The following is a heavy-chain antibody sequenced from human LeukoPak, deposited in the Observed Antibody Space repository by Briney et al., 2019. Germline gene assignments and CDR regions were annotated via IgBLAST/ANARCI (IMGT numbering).Heavy chain of an antibody. J-gene: IGHJ4*02. CDR3: ADLSSTSYPDDY. D-gene: IGHD2-2*01. Sequence: SETLSLTCTVSGGSISSGGYYWSWIRQPPGKGLEWIGYIYHSGSTNYNPSLKSRVTISVDTSKNQFSLKLSSVTAADTAVYYCADLSSTSYPDDYWGQGTLVTVSS. CDR1: GGSISSGGYY. V-gene: IGHV4-30-2*01. CDR2: IYHSGST.